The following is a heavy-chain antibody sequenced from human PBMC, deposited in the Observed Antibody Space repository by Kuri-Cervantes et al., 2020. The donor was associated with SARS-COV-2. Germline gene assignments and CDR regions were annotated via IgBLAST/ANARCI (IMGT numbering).Heavy chain of an antibody. CDR2: IKQDGSEK. V-gene: IGHV3-7*01. J-gene: IGHJ4*02. CDR1: GFTFSNYW. D-gene: IGHD3-10*01. Sequence: GGSLRLSCAASGFTFSNYWMSWVRQAPGKGLEWVANIKQDGSEKYYVDSVKGRFTISRDNAKNSLYLQMNSLRAEDTAVYYCARDRSFTPDYWGQGTLVTVSS. CDR3: ARDRSFTPDY.